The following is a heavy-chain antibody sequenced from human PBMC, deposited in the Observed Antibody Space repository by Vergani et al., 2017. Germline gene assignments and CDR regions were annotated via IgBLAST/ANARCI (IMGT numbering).Heavy chain of an antibody. V-gene: IGHV4-59*13. CDR2: IYSTGST. CDR1: GGSFNTYY. J-gene: IGHJ6*02. Sequence: QVQLQQWGGGLLKPSETLSLTCTVSGGSFNTYYWSWIRQSPGKGLEWIGYIYSTGSTNYNPSLNSRVTMSVDTSKNQFSLKLRSVTAADTAVYFCARVMYRDEASTGYRLEGMDIWGQGTTVTISS. CDR3: ARVMYRDEASTGYRLEGMDI. D-gene: IGHD3-9*01.